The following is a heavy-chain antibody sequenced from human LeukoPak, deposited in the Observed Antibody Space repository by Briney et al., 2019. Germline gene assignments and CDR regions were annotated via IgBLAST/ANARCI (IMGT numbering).Heavy chain of an antibody. J-gene: IGHJ4*02. Sequence: ASVKVSCKASGYTFTGYYMHWVRQAPGQGLEWMGRINPNSGGTNYAQKFQGRVTMTRDTSISTAYMELSRLRSDDTAVYYCAGVLDYGDYPPRYWGQGTLVTVSS. CDR1: GYTFTGYY. CDR2: INPNSGGT. CDR3: AGVLDYGDYPPRY. D-gene: IGHD4-17*01. V-gene: IGHV1-2*06.